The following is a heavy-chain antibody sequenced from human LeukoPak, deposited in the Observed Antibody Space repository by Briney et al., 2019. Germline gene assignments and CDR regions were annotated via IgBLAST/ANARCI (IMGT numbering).Heavy chain of an antibody. CDR3: ARGRYSSSWYYFDY. J-gene: IGHJ4*02. D-gene: IGHD6-13*01. CDR1: GFTFSTYD. Sequence: PGGSLRLSCAASGFTFSTYDMHWVRQVTGKGLEWVSGIDTAGDTYYPDSVKGRFTISRENAKNSLCLQMNSLRVEDTAVYYCARGRYSSSWYYFDYWGQGTLVTVSS. CDR2: IDTAGDT. V-gene: IGHV3-13*01.